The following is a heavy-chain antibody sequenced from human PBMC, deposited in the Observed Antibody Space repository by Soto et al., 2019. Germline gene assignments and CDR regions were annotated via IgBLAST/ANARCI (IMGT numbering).Heavy chain of an antibody. CDR3: ARDHLGILADY. CDR2: ISAYNGNT. CDR1: GYTFSNYG. J-gene: IGHJ4*02. D-gene: IGHD5-18*01. Sequence: QVHLVQSGAEVKKPGASVKVSCKASGYTFSNYGFSWVRRAPGQGLEWMGWISAYNGNTNYAQNLQGRVTMTTDTSTSTTYMELRSLRSDDTAVYYCARDHLGILADYWGQGTLVTVSS. V-gene: IGHV1-18*01.